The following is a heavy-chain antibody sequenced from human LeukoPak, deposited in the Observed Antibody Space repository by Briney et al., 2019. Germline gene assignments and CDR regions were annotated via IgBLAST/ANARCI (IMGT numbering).Heavy chain of an antibody. V-gene: IGHV3-48*02. J-gene: IGHJ4*02. CDR3: ARDRGYCTSDDCYRWFHY. CDR1: GFTLNSYS. D-gene: IGHD2-8*01. CDR2: IRHTSERT. Sequence: PGGSLRLACSASGFTLNSYSVGWARHARGEGREWVTYIRHTSERTYSADSVRGRFSISRDDAKSSLYLQMNSLRDEDTAVYYCARDRGYCTSDDCYRWFHYWGQGTLVIVSS.